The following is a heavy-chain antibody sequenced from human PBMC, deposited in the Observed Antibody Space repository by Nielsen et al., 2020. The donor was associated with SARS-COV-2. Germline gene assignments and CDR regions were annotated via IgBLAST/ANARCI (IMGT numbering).Heavy chain of an antibody. CDR3: ARTFFYYDSSGYSP. J-gene: IGHJ5*02. CDR1: GYTLTELS. V-gene: IGHV1-24*01. D-gene: IGHD3-22*01. CDR2: FDPEDGET. Sequence: ASVKVSCKVSGYTLTELSMHWVRQAPGKGLEWMGGFDPEDGETIYAQKFQGRVTMTEDTSTDTAYMELSSLRSEDTAVYYCARTFFYYDSSGYSPWGQGTLVTVSS.